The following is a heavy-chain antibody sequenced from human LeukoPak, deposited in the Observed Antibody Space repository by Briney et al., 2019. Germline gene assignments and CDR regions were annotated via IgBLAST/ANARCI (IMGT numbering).Heavy chain of an antibody. J-gene: IGHJ1*01. V-gene: IGHV3-7*01. CDR2: INPDGRDT. Sequence: GGSLRLSCVVSGFTFNGCWMNWVRQAPGKGLEWVAHINPDGRDTYYVDSVKGRFTISRDNAQNSMYLQMNSLRVEDTAVYYCTSWGATTAEYFQGWGQGTLVTVSS. CDR1: GFTFNGCW. CDR3: TSWGATTAEYFQG. D-gene: IGHD7-27*01.